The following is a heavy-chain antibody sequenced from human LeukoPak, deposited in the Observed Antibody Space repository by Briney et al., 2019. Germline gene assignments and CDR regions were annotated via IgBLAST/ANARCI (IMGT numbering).Heavy chain of an antibody. V-gene: IGHV4-4*02. CDR1: GGSISSSDW. D-gene: IGHD1-26*01. J-gene: IGHJ4*02. CDR3: AREGVVGATLAVDY. CDR2: IYHSGST. Sequence: SGTLSLTCAVSGGSISSSDWWSWVRQPPGKGLEWIGEIYHSGSTNYNPSLKSRVTISVDKSKNQFSLKLSSVTAADTAVYYCAREGVVGATLAVDYWGQGTLVTVSS.